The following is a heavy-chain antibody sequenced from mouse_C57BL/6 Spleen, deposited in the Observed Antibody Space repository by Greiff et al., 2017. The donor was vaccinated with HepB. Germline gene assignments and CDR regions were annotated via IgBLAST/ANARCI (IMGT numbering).Heavy chain of an antibody. CDR2: IYPGDGDT. V-gene: IGHV1-80*01. CDR3: ARNYYGSSLYFDV. Sequence: QVHVKQSGAELVKPGASVKISCKASGYAFSSYWMNWVKQRPGKGLEWIGQIYPGDGDTNYNGKFKGKATLTADKSSSTAYMQLSSLTSEDSAVYFCARNYYGSSLYFDVWGTGTTVTVSS. D-gene: IGHD1-1*01. CDR1: GYAFSSYW. J-gene: IGHJ1*03.